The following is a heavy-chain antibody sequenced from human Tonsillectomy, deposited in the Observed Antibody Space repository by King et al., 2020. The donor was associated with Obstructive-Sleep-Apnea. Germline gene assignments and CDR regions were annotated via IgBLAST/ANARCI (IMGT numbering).Heavy chain of an antibody. CDR2: IIPIFGTA. D-gene: IGHD3-22*01. CDR3: ATTYYYDSSGYYWEYYYGMDV. CDR1: GGTFRNYA. J-gene: IGHJ6*02. Sequence: QLVQSGAEVKKPGSSVKVSCKASGGTFRNYAINWVRQAPGQGLDWIGGIIPIFGTANYAQKFQGRVTVTADESTSTAYMELSSLRSDDTAVFYCATTYYYDSSGYYWEYYYGMDVWGQGTTVTVSS. V-gene: IGHV1-69*01.